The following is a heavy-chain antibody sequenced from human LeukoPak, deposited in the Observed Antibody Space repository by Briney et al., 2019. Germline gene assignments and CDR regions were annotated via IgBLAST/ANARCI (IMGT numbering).Heavy chain of an antibody. CDR2: ISGSGSTI. V-gene: IGHV3-11*01. J-gene: IGHJ4*02. CDR1: GFTFSDYY. Sequence: PGGSLRLSCAASGFTFSDYYMTWIRQAPGKGLEWISYISGSGSTIYYADSVKGRFTISRDNGRNSLHLQMNNVRAEDTAVYCCARVAMVTSPFHYWGQGTLVSVSS. CDR3: ARVAMVTSPFHY. D-gene: IGHD4-23*01.